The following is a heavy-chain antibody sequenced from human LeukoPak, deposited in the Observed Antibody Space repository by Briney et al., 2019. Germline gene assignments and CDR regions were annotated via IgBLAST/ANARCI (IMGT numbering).Heavy chain of an antibody. J-gene: IGHJ4*02. CDR1: GGTFSSYA. CDR2: IVPMFRIV. V-gene: IGHV1-69*04. Sequence: ASVKVSCKAPGGTFSSYAICWVRQAPGQGLEWMGRIVPMFRIVDYAPKFQGRVTFTADTSTSTAYMELSTLRSDDTAVYYCARTRYCSSTSCYGAHFDYWGQGTLVTVSS. D-gene: IGHD2-2*01. CDR3: ARTRYCSSTSCYGAHFDY.